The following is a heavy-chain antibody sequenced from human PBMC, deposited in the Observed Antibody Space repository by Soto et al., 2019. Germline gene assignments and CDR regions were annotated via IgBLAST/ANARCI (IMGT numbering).Heavy chain of an antibody. Sequence: SQTLSLTCAISGDSVSSNSAAWNWIRQSPSRGLEWLGRTYYRSKWYNDYAVSVKSRITINPDTSKNQFSLQLNSVTPEDTAVYYCARGPNLGYCSGGSCPLDYWGQGTLVTVSS. CDR1: GDSVSSNSAA. CDR3: ARGPNLGYCSGGSCPLDY. D-gene: IGHD2-15*01. CDR2: TYYRSKWYN. J-gene: IGHJ4*02. V-gene: IGHV6-1*01.